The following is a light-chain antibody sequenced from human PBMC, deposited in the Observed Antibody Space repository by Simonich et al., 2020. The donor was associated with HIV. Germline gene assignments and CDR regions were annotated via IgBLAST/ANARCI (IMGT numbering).Light chain of an antibody. CDR1: QSILYSSNNKNY. J-gene: IGKJ1*01. V-gene: IGKV4-1*01. CDR3: QQYYNTLWT. CDR2: WAS. Sequence: DIVMTQSPDSLAGSLGERATINCKTSQSILYSSNNKNYLAWYQQKPRQPPKLLIHWASSRESGVPDRFSGSGSGTDFTLTISSLQAEDVAVYYCQQYYNTLWTFGQGTKVEIK.